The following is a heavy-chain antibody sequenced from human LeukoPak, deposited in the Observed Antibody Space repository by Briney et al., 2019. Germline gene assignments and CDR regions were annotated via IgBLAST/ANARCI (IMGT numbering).Heavy chain of an antibody. J-gene: IGHJ5*02. CDR2: IYYSGST. Sequence: PSETLSLTCTVSGGSISSGGYYWSWIRQHPGKGLEWIGYIYYSGSTYYNPSLKSRVTISVDTSKNQFSLKLSSVTAADTAVYYCARAGYYDFWSGYPSFGVFDPWGQGTLVTVSS. V-gene: IGHV4-31*03. CDR3: ARAGYYDFWSGYPSFGVFDP. CDR1: GGSISSGGYY. D-gene: IGHD3-3*01.